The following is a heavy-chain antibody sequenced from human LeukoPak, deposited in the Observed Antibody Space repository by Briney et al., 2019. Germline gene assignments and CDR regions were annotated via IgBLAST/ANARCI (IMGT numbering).Heavy chain of an antibody. CDR3: ARDLRGLGTTGGFDY. J-gene: IGHJ4*02. Sequence: SETLSLTCTVSGGSISSYYWSWIRQPPGKGLEWIGRIYATGSATYNPSLESRVTISVDTSRNQFSLNLNSVTAADTAVYFCARDLRGLGTTGGFDYWGQGTLVTVSS. CDR1: GGSISSYY. CDR2: IYATGSA. D-gene: IGHD1-7*01. V-gene: IGHV4-4*07.